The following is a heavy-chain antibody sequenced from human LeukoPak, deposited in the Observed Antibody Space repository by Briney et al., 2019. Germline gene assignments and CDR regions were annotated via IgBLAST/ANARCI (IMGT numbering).Heavy chain of an antibody. J-gene: IGHJ6*02. CDR3: ARSNDYGSYYYYGMDV. CDR1: GYTSSSYW. CDR2: IFAGDSET. Sequence: GESLKISCEGSGYTSSSYWIAWVRQMPGKGRGWMGIIFAGDSETRYSPSFQGQVTISADKSIRTAYLQWSSLKASDTAIYYCARSNDYGSYYYYGMDVWGQGTTVTVSS. D-gene: IGHD4-17*01. V-gene: IGHV5-51*01.